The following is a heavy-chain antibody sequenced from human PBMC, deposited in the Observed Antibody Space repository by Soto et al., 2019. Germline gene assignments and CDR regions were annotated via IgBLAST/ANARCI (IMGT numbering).Heavy chain of an antibody. V-gene: IGHV4-30-4*01. J-gene: IGHJ4*02. Sequence: SETLSLTCTVSGGSISSGDYYWTWIRQPPGKGLEWIGYIYYSGSTYYNPSLKSRVTISVHTSKNQFSLKLSSVTAADTAVYYCARSMSGSYYHYWGQGTLVTVSS. CDR2: IYYSGST. CDR1: GGSISSGDYY. CDR3: ARSMSGSYYHY. D-gene: IGHD1-26*01.